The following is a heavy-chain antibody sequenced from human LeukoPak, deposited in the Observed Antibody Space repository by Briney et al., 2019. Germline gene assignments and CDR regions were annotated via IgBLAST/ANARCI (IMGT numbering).Heavy chain of an antibody. D-gene: IGHD6-19*01. J-gene: IGHJ3*02. V-gene: IGHV3-48*01. Sequence: GGSLRLSCAASGFTFSSYSMNWVRQAPGKGLEWVSYISSSSSTIYYADSVKGRFTISRDNAKNSLHLQMNSLRAEDTAVYYCARAVAGTFAAFDIWGQGTMVTVSS. CDR2: ISSSSSTI. CDR1: GFTFSSYS. CDR3: ARAVAGTFAAFDI.